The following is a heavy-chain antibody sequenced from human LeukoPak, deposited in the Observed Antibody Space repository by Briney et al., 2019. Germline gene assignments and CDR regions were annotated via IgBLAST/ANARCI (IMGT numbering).Heavy chain of an antibody. D-gene: IGHD3-3*01. Sequence: ASVKVSCKASGYTFTGYYMHWVRQAPGQGLEWMGRINPNSGGTNYEQKYQGRVTMTRDTFISTGYMEMSRLRSDDTAVYYCARDYLEVVGYYYYYMDVWGKGTTVTVSS. V-gene: IGHV1-2*06. CDR2: INPNSGGT. CDR1: GYTFTGYY. CDR3: ARDYLEVVGYYYYYMDV. J-gene: IGHJ6*03.